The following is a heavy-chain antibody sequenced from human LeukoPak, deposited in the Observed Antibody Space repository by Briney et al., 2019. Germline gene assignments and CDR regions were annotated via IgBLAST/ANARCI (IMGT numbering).Heavy chain of an antibody. CDR3: ARARYSSSWYRGRNWFDP. CDR1: GGSISSYY. Sequence: SETLSLTCTVSGGSISSYYWSWIRQPPGKGLEWIGYIYYSGSTNYNPSLKSRVTISVDASKNQFSLKLSSVTAADTAVYYCARARYSSSWYRGRNWFDPWGQGTLVTVSS. V-gene: IGHV4-59*01. D-gene: IGHD6-13*01. J-gene: IGHJ5*02. CDR2: IYYSGST.